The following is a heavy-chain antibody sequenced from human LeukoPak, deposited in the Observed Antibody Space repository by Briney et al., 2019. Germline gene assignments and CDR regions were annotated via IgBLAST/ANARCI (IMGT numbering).Heavy chain of an antibody. CDR1: GFTFSSYS. V-gene: IGHV3-23*01. J-gene: IGHJ3*02. CDR3: ANDGAYYDSSTDAFDI. CDR2: ISGSGGST. Sequence: GGSLRLSCAASGFTFSSYSMNWVRQAPGKGLEWVSAISGSGGSTYYADSVKGRFIISRDNSKNTLYLQMNSLRAEDTAVYYCANDGAYYDSSTDAFDIWGQGTMVTVSS. D-gene: IGHD3-22*01.